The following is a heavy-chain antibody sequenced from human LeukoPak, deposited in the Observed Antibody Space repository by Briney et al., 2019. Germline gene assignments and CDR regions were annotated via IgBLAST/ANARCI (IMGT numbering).Heavy chain of an antibody. CDR3: ARALMIVVVINTPDAFDI. D-gene: IGHD3-22*01. J-gene: IGHJ3*02. CDR2: VDPEDGET. CDR1: GYTFTDYY. V-gene: IGHV1-69-2*01. Sequence: ASVKVSCKVSGYTFTDYYMHWVQQAPGKGLEWMGLVDPEDGETIYAEKFQGRVTITADTSTDTAYMELSSLRSDDTAVYYCARALMIVVVINTPDAFDIWGQGTMVTVSS.